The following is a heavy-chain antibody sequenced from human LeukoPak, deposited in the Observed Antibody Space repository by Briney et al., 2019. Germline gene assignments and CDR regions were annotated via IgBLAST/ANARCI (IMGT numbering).Heavy chain of an antibody. Sequence: PSQTLSLTCAVSGGSISSGGYSWSWIRQPPGKGLEWIGYIYHSGSTYYNPSLKSRVTISVDRSKNQFSLKLSSVTAADTAVYYCARSCSSTSCYDGRFGPWGQGTLVTVSS. CDR1: GGSISSGGYS. CDR2: IYHSGST. CDR3: ARSCSSTSCYDGRFGP. D-gene: IGHD2-2*01. J-gene: IGHJ5*02. V-gene: IGHV4-30-2*01.